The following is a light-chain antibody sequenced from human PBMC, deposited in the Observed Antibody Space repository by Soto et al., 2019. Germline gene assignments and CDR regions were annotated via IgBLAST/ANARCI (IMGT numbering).Light chain of an antibody. V-gene: IGLV1-51*01. J-gene: IGLJ2*01. CDR1: SSNIGSNY. CDR2: DNY. Sequence: QPVLTQPPSVSGAPGQRVTISCSGSSSNIGSNYVSWYQQLPGTAPKLLIYDNYKRPSGIPDRFSGSTSGTSATLAIAGLQTGDEADYYCDSWDNSLSVVLFGGGTQLTVL. CDR3: DSWDNSLSVVL.